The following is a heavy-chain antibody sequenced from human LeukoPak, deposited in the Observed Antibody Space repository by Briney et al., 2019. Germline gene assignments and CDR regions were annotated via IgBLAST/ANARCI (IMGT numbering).Heavy chain of an antibody. J-gene: IGHJ4*02. Sequence: SETLSLTCTVSGGSISSYYWSWIRQPPGKGLEWIGYIYYSGSTNYNPSLKSRVTISVDTSKNQFSLKLSSVTAADTAVYYCARVAGDSSGYLPFDYWGQGTLVTVPS. CDR3: ARVAGDSSGYLPFDY. V-gene: IGHV4-59*12. CDR2: IYYSGST. CDR1: GGSISSYY. D-gene: IGHD3-22*01.